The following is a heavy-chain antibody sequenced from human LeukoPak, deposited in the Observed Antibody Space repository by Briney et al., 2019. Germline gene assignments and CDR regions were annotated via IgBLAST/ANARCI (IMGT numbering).Heavy chain of an antibody. D-gene: IGHD6-19*01. CDR2: IDPTSGKT. J-gene: IGHJ3*02. Sequence: ASVKVSCKASGYTFTSYDINWVRQAPGQGLEWMGVIDPTSGKTNYAQKFQGRVTMNRDMSTSTIYLELTSLRSDDTAFYYCARDLRTVTVAGLGVFDIWGQGTIVSVSS. V-gene: IGHV1-46*01. CDR1: GYTFTSYD. CDR3: ARDLRTVTVAGLGVFDI.